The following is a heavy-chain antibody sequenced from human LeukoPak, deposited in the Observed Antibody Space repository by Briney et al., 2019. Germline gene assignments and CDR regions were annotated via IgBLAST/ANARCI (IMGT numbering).Heavy chain of an antibody. CDR3: ARDYGYGSGTYCNGNHYYAYMDV. D-gene: IGHD3-10*01. CDR2: IKSSSSTI. CDR1: GFIFSTYT. V-gene: IGHV3-48*01. Sequence: HPGGSLRLSCEASGFIFSTYTMSWVRQAPGKGLEWISCIKSSSSTIFYADSVKGRFTISRDNAKNSLYLQMNSLRTEDTAMYYCARDYGYGSGTYCNGNHYYAYMDVWGKGTTVTVSS. J-gene: IGHJ6*03.